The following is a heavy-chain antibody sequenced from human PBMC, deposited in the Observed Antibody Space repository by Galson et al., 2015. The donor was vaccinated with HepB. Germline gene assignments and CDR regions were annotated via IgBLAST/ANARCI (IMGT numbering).Heavy chain of an antibody. V-gene: IGHV3-48*03. CDR1: GFTFSSYE. CDR2: ISSSGSTI. Sequence: SLRLSCAASGFTFSSYEMDWVRQAPGKGLEWVSYISSSGSTIYYADSVKGRFTISRDNAKNSLYLQMNSLRAEDTAVYYCAREGPNIGGQTNMDVWGKGPRSPSPQ. CDR3: AREGPNIGGQTNMDV. J-gene: IGHJ6*01. D-gene: IGHD1-1*01.